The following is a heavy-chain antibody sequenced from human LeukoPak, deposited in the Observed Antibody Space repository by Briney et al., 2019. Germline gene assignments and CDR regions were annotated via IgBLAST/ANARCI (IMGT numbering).Heavy chain of an antibody. J-gene: IGHJ6*03. CDR2: IIPILGIA. Sequence: ASVKVSCKASGGTFSSYTISWVRQAPGQGLEWMGRIIPILGIANYAQKFQGRVTITADKSTSTAYMELSSLRSEDTAVYYCARAPYTSYYYYYMDVWGKGTTVTVSS. V-gene: IGHV1-69*02. CDR3: ARAPYTSYYYYYMDV. D-gene: IGHD2-2*01. CDR1: GGTFSSYT.